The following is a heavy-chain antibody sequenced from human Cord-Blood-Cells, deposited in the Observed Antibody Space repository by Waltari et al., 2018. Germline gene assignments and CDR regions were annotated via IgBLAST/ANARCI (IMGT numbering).Heavy chain of an antibody. CDR3: ARSSVLGELLWGVYYFDY. J-gene: IGHJ4*02. Sequence: QVQLQQWGAGLLKPSETLSLTCAVYGGSFSGYYWSWIRQPPGQGLEWIGEINHSGITNYNPSLKSRVTISVDTSKNQFSLKLSSVTAADTAVYYCARSSVLGELLWGVYYFDYWGQGTLVTVSS. CDR1: GGSFSGYY. D-gene: IGHD1-26*01. V-gene: IGHV4-34*01. CDR2: INHSGIT.